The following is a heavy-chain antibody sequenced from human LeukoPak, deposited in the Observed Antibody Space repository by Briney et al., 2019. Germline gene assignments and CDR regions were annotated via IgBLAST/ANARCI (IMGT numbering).Heavy chain of an antibody. CDR3: ARGFGAGNYYYGWFDP. Sequence: PSQTLSLTCTVSGASISSGDYHWNWLRQPPGKGLEWIGFIHDGGSTYYNPTLKSRVSISRDMSKNQLSLMLSSVTAADTAVYYCARGFGAGNYYYGWFDPWGQGTLVSVSS. CDR1: GASISSGDYH. CDR2: IHDGGST. J-gene: IGHJ5*02. D-gene: IGHD3-10*01. V-gene: IGHV4-30-4*01.